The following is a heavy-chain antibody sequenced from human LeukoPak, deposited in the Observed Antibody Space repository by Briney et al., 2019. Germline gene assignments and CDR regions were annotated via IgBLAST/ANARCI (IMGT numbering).Heavy chain of an antibody. D-gene: IGHD2-2*01. Sequence: SGFTFSSNYMSWVRQAPGKGLEGGSVIYSGGSTYYTDSVTGRFTISRDNSKNTLYLQMNSLRAEDTAVYYCARGGYCSSTSCSDVWGQGTLVTVSS. CDR2: IYSGGST. V-gene: IGHV3-53*01. J-gene: IGHJ4*02. CDR3: ARGGYCSSTSCSDV. CDR1: GFTFSSNY.